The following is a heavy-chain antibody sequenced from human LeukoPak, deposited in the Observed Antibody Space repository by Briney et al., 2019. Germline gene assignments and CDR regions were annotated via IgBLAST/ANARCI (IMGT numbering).Heavy chain of an antibody. CDR3: ARDPGYCSSTSCYGIYYYGMDV. D-gene: IGHD2-2*01. J-gene: IGHJ6*02. V-gene: IGHV3-30*04. CDR1: GFTFSSYA. CDR2: ISYDGSNK. Sequence: GESLRLSCAASGFTFSSYAMHWVRQAPGKGLEWVAVISYDGSNKYYADSVKGRFTISRDNSKNTLYLQMNSLRAEDTAVYYCARDPGYCSSTSCYGIYYYGMDVWGQGTTVTVSS.